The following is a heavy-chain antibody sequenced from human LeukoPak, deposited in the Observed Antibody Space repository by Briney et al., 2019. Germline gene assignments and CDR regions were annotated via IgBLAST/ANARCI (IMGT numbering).Heavy chain of an antibody. J-gene: IGHJ6*03. CDR2: ITSGSSHI. Sequence: PGGSLRLSCAASGFTFSNYTMNWVRQTPGQGLEWVSSITSGSSHIYYADSVKGRFTISRDNAKSSLYLQMNSLRAEDTAVYYCARDPYSGSYGADYYYYMDVWGKGTTVTISS. V-gene: IGHV3-21*01. D-gene: IGHD1-26*01. CDR3: ARDPYSGSYGADYYYYMDV. CDR1: GFTFSNYT.